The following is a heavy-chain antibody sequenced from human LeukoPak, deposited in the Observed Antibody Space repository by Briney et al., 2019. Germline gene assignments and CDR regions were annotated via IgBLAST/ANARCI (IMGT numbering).Heavy chain of an antibody. J-gene: IGHJ6*03. V-gene: IGHV3-30*04. CDR3: ARDGDTVLTRGYYYYMDV. CDR2: ISYDRSNK. CDR1: GFTFSSYA. D-gene: IGHD4-23*01. Sequence: PGRALRLSCAASGFTFSSYAMHWVRQAPGKGLEWVAVISYDRSNKYYADSVKGRFTISRDNAKKSLYLQMNSLRAEDTAVYYCARDGDTVLTRGYYYYMDVWGKGTTVTVSS.